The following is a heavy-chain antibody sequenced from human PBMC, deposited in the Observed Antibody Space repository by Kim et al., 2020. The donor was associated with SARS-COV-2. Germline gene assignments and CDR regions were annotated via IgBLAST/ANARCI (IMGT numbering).Heavy chain of an antibody. V-gene: IGHV4-34*01. J-gene: IGHJ4*02. CDR2: INHSGST. CDR3: AREPQDIVVVPAAKRIPGPLDY. CDR1: GGSFSGYY. Sequence: SETLSLTCAVYGGSFSGYYWSWIRQPPGKGLEWIGEINHSGSTNYNPSLKSRVTISVDTSKNQFSLKLSSVTAADTAVYYCAREPQDIVVVPAAKRIPGPLDYWGQGTLVTVSS. D-gene: IGHD2-2*01.